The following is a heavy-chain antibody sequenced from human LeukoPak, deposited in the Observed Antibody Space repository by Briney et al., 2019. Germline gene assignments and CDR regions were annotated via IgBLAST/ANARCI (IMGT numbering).Heavy chain of an antibody. CDR2: ISAYNGNT. CDR1: GYTFTSYG. J-gene: IGHJ3*02. Sequence: GASVKVSCKASGYTFTSYGISWVRQAPGQGLEWMGWISAYNGNTNYAQKFQGRVAMTTDTSTSTAYMELRSLRSDDTAVYYCATVGRVPGAFDIWGQGTMVTVSS. CDR3: ATVGRVPGAFDI. D-gene: IGHD4-23*01. V-gene: IGHV1-18*01.